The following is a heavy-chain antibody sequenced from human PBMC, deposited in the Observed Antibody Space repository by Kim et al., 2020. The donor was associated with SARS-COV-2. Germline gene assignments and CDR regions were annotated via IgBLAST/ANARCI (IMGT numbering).Heavy chain of an antibody. D-gene: IGHD3-3*01. V-gene: IGHV3-23*01. CDR3: ATTPFFYNTTARVSNY. Sequence: YAVEGRFTISRDNAKNTLYLQMNSLRVEDTAVYYCATTPFFYNTTARVSNYWGQGTLVTVSS. J-gene: IGHJ4*02.